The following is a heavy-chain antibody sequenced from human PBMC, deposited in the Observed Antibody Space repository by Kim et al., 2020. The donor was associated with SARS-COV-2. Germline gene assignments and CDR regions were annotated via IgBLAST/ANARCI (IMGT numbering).Heavy chain of an antibody. D-gene: IGHD3-10*01. Sequence: GGSLRLSCAASGFTFSSYEMNWVRQAPGKGLEWVSYISSSGSTIYYADSVKGRFTISRDNAKNSLYLQMNSLRAEDTAVYYCARGIWFGEARIYYYYYYGMDVWGQGTTVTVSS. CDR3: ARGIWFGEARIYYYYYYGMDV. CDR1: GFTFSSYE. CDR2: ISSSGSTI. J-gene: IGHJ6*02. V-gene: IGHV3-48*03.